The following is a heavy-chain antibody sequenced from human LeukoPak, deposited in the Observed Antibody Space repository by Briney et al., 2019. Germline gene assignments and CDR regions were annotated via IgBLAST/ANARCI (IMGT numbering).Heavy chain of an antibody. D-gene: IGHD5-12*01. CDR3: ARDVRWLRFGFDN. Sequence: GGSLRLSCAASGFAFSSYSMNWVRQAPGKGLEWVSYITSSGSVIYHADSVKGRFTISRDNAKNSLYLEMNSLRDEDTGVYYCARDVRWLRFGFDNWGQGTLVTVSS. CDR1: GFAFSSYS. J-gene: IGHJ4*02. V-gene: IGHV3-48*02. CDR2: ITSSGSVI.